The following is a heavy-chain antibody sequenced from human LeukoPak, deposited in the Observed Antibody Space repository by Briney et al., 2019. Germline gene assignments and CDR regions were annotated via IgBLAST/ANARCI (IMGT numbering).Heavy chain of an antibody. CDR2: INPNSGGT. J-gene: IGHJ4*02. D-gene: IGHD3-22*01. CDR3: ARGGLITMIVVVITPPNDY. CDR1: GYTFTGYY. Sequence: GASVKVSCKASGYTFTGYYMHWVRQAPGQGLEWMGWINPNSGGTNYAQKFQGRVTMTRDTSISTAYMELSRLRSDGTAVYYCARGGLITMIVVVITPPNDYWGQGTLVTVSS. V-gene: IGHV1-2*02.